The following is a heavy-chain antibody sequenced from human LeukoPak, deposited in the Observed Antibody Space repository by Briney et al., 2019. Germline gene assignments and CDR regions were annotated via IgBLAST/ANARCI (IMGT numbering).Heavy chain of an antibody. V-gene: IGHV3-13*01. CDR2: IGTAGDT. J-gene: IGHJ4*02. D-gene: IGHD1-1*01. CDR1: GFTFSDYA. CDR3: ARVAKERVGGVYYFDY. Sequence: GGSLRPSCAASGFTFSDYAMHWVRQATGKGLEWVSAIGTAGDTYYTGSVKGRFTISRENAKNSLYLQMNSLRAGDTAVYYCARVAKERVGGVYYFDYWGQGTLVTVSS.